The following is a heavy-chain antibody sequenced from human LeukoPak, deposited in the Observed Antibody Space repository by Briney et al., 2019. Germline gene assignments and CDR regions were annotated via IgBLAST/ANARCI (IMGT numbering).Heavy chain of an antibody. CDR2: INHRGNT. D-gene: IGHD2-15*01. CDR1: GGSFSGYY. Sequence: PSETLSLTCAVYGGSFSGYYWSWIRQPPGKGLEWIGEINHRGNTNYNPALKSRAPISVATSKNQFSLKLSSVTAADTAVYYCARRRRNGYCSGGSCSWFDPWGQGTLVTVSS. CDR3: ARRRRNGYCSGGSCSWFDP. J-gene: IGHJ5*02. V-gene: IGHV4-34*01.